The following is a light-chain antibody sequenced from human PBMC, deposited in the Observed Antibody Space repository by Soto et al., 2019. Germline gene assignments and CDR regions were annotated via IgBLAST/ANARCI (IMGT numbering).Light chain of an antibody. J-gene: IGKJ4*01. CDR1: QSVSSN. CDR3: QHYGSSPGLT. Sequence: EIVLTQSPATLSVSPGERATLSCRASQSVSSNLAWYQQKPGQAPRLLIYGASTRATGIPARFSGSGSGTEFTLTISSLQSGDFAVYYCQHYGSSPGLTFGGGTKVEIK. CDR2: GAS. V-gene: IGKV3-15*01.